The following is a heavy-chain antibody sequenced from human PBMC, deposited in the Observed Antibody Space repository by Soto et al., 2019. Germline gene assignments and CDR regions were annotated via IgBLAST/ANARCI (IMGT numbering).Heavy chain of an antibody. CDR3: TTGTTVAKYYFDF. Sequence: EGQLVESGGGLVEPGETLRLSCVASGFTFKNAWMSWVRQAPGKGLEWVGRIKSWSDGGTTDYGAPVKGRFTISRDDSQNTLFLQMNSLRTEATAVYYCTTGTTVAKYYFDFWGQGTLVTVSS. V-gene: IGHV3-15*01. CDR1: GFTFKNAW. D-gene: IGHD1-1*01. J-gene: IGHJ4*02. CDR2: IKSWSDGGTT.